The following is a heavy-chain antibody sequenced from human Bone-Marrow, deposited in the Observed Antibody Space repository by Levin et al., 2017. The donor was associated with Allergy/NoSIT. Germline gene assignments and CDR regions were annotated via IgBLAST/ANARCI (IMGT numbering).Heavy chain of an antibody. D-gene: IGHD6-19*01. J-gene: IGHJ4*02. CDR3: ARATSSGWYVAY. CDR1: GFPFSDYY. Sequence: GGSLRLSCAASGFPFSDYYMNWIRQAPGKGLEWVSYISSISTYTNYADSVKGRFTISRDNAKNLLYLQMNSLRAEDTAVYYCARATSSGWYVAYWGQGTLVTVSS. CDR2: ISSISTYT. V-gene: IGHV3-11*05.